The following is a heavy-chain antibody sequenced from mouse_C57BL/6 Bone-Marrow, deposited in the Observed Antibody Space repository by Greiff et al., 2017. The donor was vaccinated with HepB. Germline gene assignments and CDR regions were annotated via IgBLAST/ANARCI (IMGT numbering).Heavy chain of an antibody. D-gene: IGHD2-1*01. CDR1: GYSITSGYY. Sequence: EVKLQESGPGLVKPSQSLSLTCSVTGYSITSGYYWNWIRQFPGNKLEWMGYISYDGSNNYNPSLKNRISITRDTSKNQFFLKLNSVTTEDTATYYCARVNYGNYRWYFDVWGTGTTVTVSS. CDR2: ISYDGSN. J-gene: IGHJ1*03. CDR3: ARVNYGNYRWYFDV. V-gene: IGHV3-6*01.